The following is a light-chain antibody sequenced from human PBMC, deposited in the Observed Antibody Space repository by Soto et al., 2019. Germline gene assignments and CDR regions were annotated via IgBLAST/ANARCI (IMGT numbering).Light chain of an antibody. CDR3: QQYGDSPT. V-gene: IGKV3-20*01. CDR1: QSVTSSY. Sequence: EIVLTQSPGTRSLSPGERATLSCRASQSVTSSYLAWYQQKAGQAPRLLIYAASSRATGIPDRFRGSGSGTDFTLTISRLEPEDFAVYYCQQYGDSPTFGGGTKVDIK. J-gene: IGKJ4*01. CDR2: AAS.